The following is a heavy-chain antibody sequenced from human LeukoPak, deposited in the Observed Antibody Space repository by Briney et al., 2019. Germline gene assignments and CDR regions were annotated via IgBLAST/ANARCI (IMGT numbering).Heavy chain of an antibody. CDR3: ARPGYSSSLDY. Sequence: GESLKISCKGSGYSFTTNWIGWVRQMPGKGLEWMGIIYPSDSDTRYSPSFQGQVTISADKSISTAYLQWSSLKASGTAMYYCARPGYSSSLDYWGQGTLVTVSS. CDR1: GYSFTTNW. D-gene: IGHD6-13*01. CDR2: IYPSDSDT. J-gene: IGHJ4*02. V-gene: IGHV5-51*01.